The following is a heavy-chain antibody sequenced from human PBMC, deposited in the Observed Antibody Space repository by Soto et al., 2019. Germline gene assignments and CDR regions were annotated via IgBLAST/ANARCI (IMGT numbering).Heavy chain of an antibody. CDR1: GYTFTSYD. CDR2: MNPNSGNT. V-gene: IGHV1-8*01. CDR3: ARPTMVRGVTNDYYYYYGMDV. J-gene: IGHJ6*02. Sequence: QVQLVQSGAEVKKPGASVKVSCKASGYTFTSYDINWVRQATGQGLELMGWMNPNSGNTGYAQKFQGRVTMTRNTSISTAYMELSSLRSEDTAVYYCARPTMVRGVTNDYYYYYGMDVWGQGTTVTVSS. D-gene: IGHD3-10*01.